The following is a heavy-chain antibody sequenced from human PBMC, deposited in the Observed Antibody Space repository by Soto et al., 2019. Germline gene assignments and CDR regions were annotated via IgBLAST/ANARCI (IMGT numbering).Heavy chain of an antibody. J-gene: IGHJ6*03. V-gene: IGHV3-13*01. D-gene: IGHD6-13*01. Sequence: EVQLVESGGGLIQPGGSLRLSCAASGFTFSSYDMHWVRQATGKGLEWVSAIGTAGDTYYPGSVKGRFTISRENAKNSLYLQMNSLRAGDTALYYCARGWLATGGSLSYMDVWGIGTTVTVSS. CDR3: ARGWLATGGSLSYMDV. CDR1: GFTFSSYD. CDR2: IGTAGDT.